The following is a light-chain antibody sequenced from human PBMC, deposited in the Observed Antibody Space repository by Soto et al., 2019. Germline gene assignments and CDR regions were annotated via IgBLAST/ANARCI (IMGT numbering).Light chain of an antibody. CDR2: AAS. CDR3: QQSSSTPLT. J-gene: IGKJ4*01. V-gene: IGKV1-39*01. CDR1: QSISSY. Sequence: DIQMTQSPSSLSASVGDRVTITCRASQSISSYLNWYQQKPGKAPKLLIYAASSLQSGVPSRFSGSGSGTDFTLTISSLQPEDFATYYCQQSSSTPLTVGGGTKVDIK.